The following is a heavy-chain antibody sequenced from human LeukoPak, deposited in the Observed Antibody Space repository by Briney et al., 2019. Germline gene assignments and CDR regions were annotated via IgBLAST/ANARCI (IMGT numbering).Heavy chain of an antibody. V-gene: IGHV4-34*01. CDR3: ARGRDYVWGSYRYTQINWFDP. CDR1: GGSFSGYY. J-gene: IGHJ5*02. CDR2: INLSGST. Sequence: PSETLSLTCAVYGGSFSGYYWSWIRQPPGKGLEWIGEINLSGSTNYNPSLKSRVTISVDTSKNQFSLKLSSVTAADTAVYYCARGRDYVWGSYRYTQINWFDPWGQGTLVTVSS. D-gene: IGHD3-16*02.